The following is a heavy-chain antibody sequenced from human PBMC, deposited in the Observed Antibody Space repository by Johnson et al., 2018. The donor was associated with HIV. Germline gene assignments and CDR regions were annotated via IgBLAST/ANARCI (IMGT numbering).Heavy chain of an antibody. D-gene: IGHD3/OR15-3a*01. V-gene: IGHV3-11*04. CDR2: ISSSGSTI. CDR1: GFIFSDYY. J-gene: IGHJ3*02. CDR3: ARDHGWSRDWLFDAFDI. Sequence: QVQLVESGGGLVKPGGSLRLSCAASGFIFSDYYMSWIRQAPGKGLEWVSYISSSGSTIYYADSVKGRFTISRDNAKNSLYLQMNSLTPEETAVYYCARDHGWSRDWLFDAFDIWGQGTMVTVSS.